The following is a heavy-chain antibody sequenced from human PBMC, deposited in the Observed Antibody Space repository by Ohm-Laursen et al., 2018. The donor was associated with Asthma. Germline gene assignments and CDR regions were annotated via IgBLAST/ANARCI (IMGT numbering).Heavy chain of an antibody. CDR1: GFSLRTTGVA. CDR3: AHRSDYGDHYGMDV. Sequence: TQTLTLTCAFSGFSLRTTGVAVAWIRQPPGKALEWVGIIYWDDDKRYSPSLKSRLTITKDTSKNQVVLTMTNMDPVYTATYYCAHRSDYGDHYGMDVWGQGTTVTVSS. V-gene: IGHV2-5*02. CDR2: IYWDDDK. J-gene: IGHJ6*02. D-gene: IGHD4-17*01.